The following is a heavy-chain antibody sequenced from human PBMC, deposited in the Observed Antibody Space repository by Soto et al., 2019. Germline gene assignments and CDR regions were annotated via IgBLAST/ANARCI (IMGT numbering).Heavy chain of an antibody. J-gene: IGHJ6*02. Sequence: ASVKVSCKASVYTFTSYGINWVRQAPGQGLEWMGWISAYNGNTGYAQKLQGRVTMTTDTSTSTAYLELRSLRSDDTAVYYCARGRFLEWLSTFYYFAMDVSSQETTVTASS. CDR3: ARGRFLEWLSTFYYFAMDV. CDR2: ISAYNGNT. V-gene: IGHV1-18*04. CDR1: VYTFTSYG. D-gene: IGHD3-3*01.